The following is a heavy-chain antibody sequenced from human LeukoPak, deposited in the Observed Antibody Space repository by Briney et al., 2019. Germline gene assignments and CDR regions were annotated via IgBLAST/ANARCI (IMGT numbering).Heavy chain of an antibody. CDR2: ISAYNGNT. Sequence: ASVKVSCKASGYTFTSYGISWVRQAPGQGLEWMGWISAYNGNTNCAQKLQGRATMTTDTSTSTAYMELRSLRSDDTAVYYCARDPGERPADNYYYYGMDVWGKGTTVTVSS. D-gene: IGHD2-2*01. CDR1: GYTFTSYG. V-gene: IGHV1-18*04. J-gene: IGHJ6*04. CDR3: ARDPGERPADNYYYYGMDV.